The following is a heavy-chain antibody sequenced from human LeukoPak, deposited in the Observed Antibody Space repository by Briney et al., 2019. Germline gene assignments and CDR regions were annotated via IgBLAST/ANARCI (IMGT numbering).Heavy chain of an antibody. V-gene: IGHV4-39*01. CDR2: LHYSGTP. CDR3: SRGDDSYKQGNF. D-gene: IGHD5-24*01. Sequence: SETLTLTCTVSDDSMSTNSYYWTWIRQPPGKGLEWVASLHYSGTPYYSPSLSSRISILVDTSKRQFSLQVRSVTASDTAVYYCSRGDDSYKQGNFWGQGTLVTVSS. CDR1: DDSMSTNSYY. J-gene: IGHJ4*02.